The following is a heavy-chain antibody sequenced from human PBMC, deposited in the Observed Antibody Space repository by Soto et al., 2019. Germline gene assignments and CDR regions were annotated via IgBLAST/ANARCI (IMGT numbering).Heavy chain of an antibody. V-gene: IGHV3-23*01. D-gene: IGHD1-26*01. CDR1: GFTFSHYA. Sequence: EVQLLESGGGLVQPGGSLRLSFAASGFTFSHYAMSWVRQAPGKGLEWVSSISSSGSSTYYADSVKGRVTISTDHSKNILYLQMDNLRVEDTAIYYCAMAGELYYFDYRGQGTLVSVSS. CDR3: AMAGELYYFDY. CDR2: ISSSGSST. J-gene: IGHJ4*02.